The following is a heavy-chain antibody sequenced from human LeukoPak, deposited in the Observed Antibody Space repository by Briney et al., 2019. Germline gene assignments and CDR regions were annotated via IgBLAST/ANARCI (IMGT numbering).Heavy chain of an antibody. J-gene: IGHJ5*02. CDR1: GVTFSSYT. V-gene: IGHV1-69*02. D-gene: IGHD4-11*01. CDR3: ARGPDYSNYLNWFDP. CDR2: IIPILGIA. Sequence: ASVKVSCKASGVTFSSYTISWVRQAPGQGLEWMGRIIPILGIANYAQKFQGRVTITADKSTSTAYMELSSLRSEDTAVYYCARGPDYSNYLNWFDPWGQGTLVTVSS.